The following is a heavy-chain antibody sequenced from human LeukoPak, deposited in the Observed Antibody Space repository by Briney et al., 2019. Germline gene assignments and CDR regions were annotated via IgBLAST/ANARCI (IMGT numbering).Heavy chain of an antibody. CDR3: ARGSGANPYTYSFHY. CDR2: INWNGGST. V-gene: IGHV3-20*04. D-gene: IGHD1-26*01. Sequence: PGGSLRLSCAASGFTFDDYAMSWVRQAPGKGLEWVSGINWNGGSTSYADSAKGRFTISRDNAKNSLYLQMNSLRAEDTALYYCARGSGANPYTYSFHYWGQGTLVTVSS. CDR1: GFTFDDYA. J-gene: IGHJ4*02.